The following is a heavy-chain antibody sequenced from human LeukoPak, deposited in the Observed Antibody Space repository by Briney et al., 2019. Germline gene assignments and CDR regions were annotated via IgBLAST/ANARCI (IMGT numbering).Heavy chain of an antibody. CDR2: ISSSGSTI. D-gene: IGHD6-19*01. J-gene: IGHJ4*02. Sequence: GGSLRLSCAASGFTFSDYYMSWIRQAPGKGLEWVSYISSSGSTIYYADSVKGRFTISRDNAKNSLFLQMNSLRVEDTAVYYCARDLTSGWYDYWGQGTLVTVSS. CDR3: ARDLTSGWYDY. CDR1: GFTFSDYY. V-gene: IGHV3-11*04.